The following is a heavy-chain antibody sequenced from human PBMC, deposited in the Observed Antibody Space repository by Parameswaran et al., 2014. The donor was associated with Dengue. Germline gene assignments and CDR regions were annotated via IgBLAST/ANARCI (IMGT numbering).Heavy chain of an antibody. Sequence: WVRQAPGQGLEWMGGIIPIFGTANYAQKFQGRVTITADESTSTAYMELSSLRSEDTAVYYCARGTYYDFWSGYYHYWGQGTLVTVSS. CDR3: ARGTYYDFWSGYYHY. J-gene: IGHJ4*02. D-gene: IGHD3-3*01. V-gene: IGHV1-69*01. CDR2: IIPIFGTA.